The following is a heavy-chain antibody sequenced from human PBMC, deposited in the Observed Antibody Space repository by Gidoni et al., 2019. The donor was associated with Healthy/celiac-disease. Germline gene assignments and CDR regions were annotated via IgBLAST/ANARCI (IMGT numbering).Heavy chain of an antibody. CDR2: ISSSSSYI. CDR3: ARDYPAYYDSSGYKTPFDY. V-gene: IGHV3-21*01. Sequence: EVQLVESGGGLVKPGGSLRLSCAASGFTFSSYSMNWVRQAPGKGLEWVSSISSSSSYIYYADSVKGRFTISRDNAKNSLYLQMNSLRAEDTAVYYCARDYPAYYDSSGYKTPFDYWGQGTLVTVSS. J-gene: IGHJ4*02. D-gene: IGHD3-22*01. CDR1: GFTFSSYS.